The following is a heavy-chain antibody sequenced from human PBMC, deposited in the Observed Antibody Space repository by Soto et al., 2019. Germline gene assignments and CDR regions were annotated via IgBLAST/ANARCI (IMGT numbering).Heavy chain of an antibody. Sequence: GGSLRLSCAASGFTFSSYAMHWVRQAPGKGLEWVAVILCDGGNEYYADSGKGRITSSRGNFKNTLYLQMNRLRAEDKAVYYCAREGEATVFGTDVWGQGTTVTVSS. J-gene: IGHJ6*02. CDR2: ILCDGGNE. V-gene: IGHV3-30-3*01. CDR3: AREGEATVFGTDV. CDR1: GFTFSSYA. D-gene: IGHD4-17*01.